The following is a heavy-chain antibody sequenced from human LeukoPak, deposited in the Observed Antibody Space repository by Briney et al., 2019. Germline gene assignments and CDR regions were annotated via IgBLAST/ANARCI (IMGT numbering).Heavy chain of an antibody. V-gene: IGHV1-46*01. J-gene: IGHJ5*02. CDR1: RYTFTSYY. D-gene: IGHD2-15*01. CDR2: INPSGGST. CDR3: AREGCSGGTCYSWFDP. Sequence: ASVKVSCKASRYTFTSYYMHWVRQAPGQGLEWMGIINPSGGSTSYAQKFQGRVTMTRDTSTSTVYMELSSLRSEDTAVYYCAREGCSGGTCYSWFDPWGQGTLVTVSS.